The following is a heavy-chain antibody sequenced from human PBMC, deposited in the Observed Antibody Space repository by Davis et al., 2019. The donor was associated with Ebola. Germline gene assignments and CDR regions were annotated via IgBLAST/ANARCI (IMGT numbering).Heavy chain of an antibody. CDR2: INAGNGNT. CDR3: ARGRIVLVVYAMTLRWFDP. D-gene: IGHD2-8*02. J-gene: IGHJ5*02. Sequence: AASVKVSCKASGYTFTSYAMHWVRQAPGQRLEWMGWINAGNGNTKYSQKFQGRVTITRDTSASTAYMELSSLISEDTAVYYCARGRIVLVVYAMTLRWFDPWGQGTLVTVSS. V-gene: IGHV1-3*01. CDR1: GYTFTSYA.